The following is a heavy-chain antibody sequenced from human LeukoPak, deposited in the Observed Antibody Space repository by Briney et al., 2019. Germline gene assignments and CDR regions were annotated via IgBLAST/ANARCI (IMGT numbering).Heavy chain of an antibody. CDR3: ASTDSGAFDI. J-gene: IGHJ3*02. Sequence: GGSLRLSCAASGFTFSSYDMSWVRQAPGKGLEWVSAISGSGGSTYYADSVKGRFTISRDNSKNTLYLQMNSLRAEDTAVYYCASTDSGAFDIWGQGTMVTVSS. CDR2: ISGSGGST. D-gene: IGHD3-10*01. V-gene: IGHV3-23*01. CDR1: GFTFSSYD.